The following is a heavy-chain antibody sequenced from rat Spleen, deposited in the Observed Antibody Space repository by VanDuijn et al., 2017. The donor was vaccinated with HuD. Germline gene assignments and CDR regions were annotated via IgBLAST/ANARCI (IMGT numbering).Heavy chain of an antibody. CDR1: GFTLNDYW. CDR2: ISYDASAP. CDR3: TRLWDS. V-gene: IGHV5-31*01. J-gene: IGHJ2*01. Sequence: EVQLVESGGGLVQPGRSLKLSCVASGFTLNDYWMTWIRQAPGKGLEWIASISYDASAPYYRDSVKGRFTISRDNAKTTLYLQMDSLRSEDTATYYCTRLWDSWGQGVMVTVSS. D-gene: IGHD3-2*01.